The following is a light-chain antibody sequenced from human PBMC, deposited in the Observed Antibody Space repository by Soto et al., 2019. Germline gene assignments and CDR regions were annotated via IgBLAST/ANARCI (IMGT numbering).Light chain of an antibody. J-gene: IGLJ1*01. CDR3: CSYEQRSTYV. CDR2: EVT. CDR1: SNDVGGYNL. V-gene: IGLV2-23*02. Sequence: QSALTQPASASGSPGQSITISCTGTSNDVGGYNLVSWYQHHPGKAPKLMIYEVTRRPSGVSNRFSGSKSGNTASLTISGLQAEDEADYYCCSYEQRSTYVFGTGTKVTVL.